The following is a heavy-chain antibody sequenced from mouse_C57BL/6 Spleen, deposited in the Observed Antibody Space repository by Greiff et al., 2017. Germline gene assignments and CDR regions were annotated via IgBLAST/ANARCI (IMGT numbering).Heavy chain of an antibody. Sequence: VQLQQSGAEFVRPGASVKLSCTASGFNIQDYYMYWVKQTPEQGLEWIGRIGPEDGDTEYAPKFQGKATMTADTSSNTAYLQLSSLTSRDTSVYYCTTSGYGKPGYWGQGTSLTVSS. V-gene: IGHV14-1*01. J-gene: IGHJ2*02. CDR3: TTSGYGKPGY. CDR1: GFNIQDYY. D-gene: IGHD2-1*01. CDR2: IGPEDGDT.